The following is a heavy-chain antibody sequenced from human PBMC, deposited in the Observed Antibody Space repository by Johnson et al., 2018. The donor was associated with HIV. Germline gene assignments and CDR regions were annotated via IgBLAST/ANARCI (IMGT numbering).Heavy chain of an antibody. CDR2: ISGRGINI. D-gene: IGHD3-22*01. J-gene: IGHJ3*01. V-gene: IGHV3-11*04. CDR1: GFTFSDSY. CDR3: ASYVDGPGHVSMIPGGAFDV. Sequence: QVQLVESGGGLVKPGGSLRLSCAASGFTFSDSYMSWIRQAPGKGLEWVSYISGRGINIYYSDSVKGRFTISRDNAKNSLNLQMNSLRAEDTAMYYCASYVDGPGHVSMIPGGAFDVWGQGTMVTVSS.